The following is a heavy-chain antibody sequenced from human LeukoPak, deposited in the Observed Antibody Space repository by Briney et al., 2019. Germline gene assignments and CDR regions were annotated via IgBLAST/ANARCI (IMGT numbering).Heavy chain of an antibody. Sequence: ASVKVSCKASGGTFSSYAISWVRQAPGQGLEWMGGIIPIFGTANYAQKFQGRVTITTDESTSTAYMELSSLRSEDTAVYYCARPQKTAAGTMYAFDIWGQGTMVTVSS. J-gene: IGHJ3*02. V-gene: IGHV1-69*05. CDR3: ARPQKTAAGTMYAFDI. CDR1: GGTFSSYA. D-gene: IGHD6-13*01. CDR2: IIPIFGTA.